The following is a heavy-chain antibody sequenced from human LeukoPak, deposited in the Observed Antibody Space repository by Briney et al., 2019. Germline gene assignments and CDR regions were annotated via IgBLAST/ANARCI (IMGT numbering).Heavy chain of an antibody. J-gene: IGHJ4*02. CDR3: ARVRIQLWSWYYFDY. D-gene: IGHD5-18*01. V-gene: IGHV4-34*12. Sequence: SETLSLTCEVFGGSFSGYYWTWIRQPPGKGLEWLGEIIHDGSTTYNPSLESRVTISVDTSKNQFSLKLRSVTAADSAVYYCARVRIQLWSWYYFDYWGQGTLVTVSS. CDR1: GGSFSGYY. CDR2: IIHDGST.